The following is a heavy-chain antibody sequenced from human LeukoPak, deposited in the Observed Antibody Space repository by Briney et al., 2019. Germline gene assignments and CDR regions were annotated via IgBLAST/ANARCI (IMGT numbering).Heavy chain of an antibody. J-gene: IGHJ4*02. D-gene: IGHD4-23*01. CDR1: GFTFSSRW. V-gene: IGHV3-23*01. Sequence: GGSLRLSCAASGFTFSSRWMHWVRQAPGKGLEWVSATSTSGDSTYYADSVKGRFSISRDNSKNTLYLHMNSLRAEDTAVYYCAKGYGGNRPLDYWGQGTLVTVSS. CDR2: TSTSGDST. CDR3: AKGYGGNRPLDY.